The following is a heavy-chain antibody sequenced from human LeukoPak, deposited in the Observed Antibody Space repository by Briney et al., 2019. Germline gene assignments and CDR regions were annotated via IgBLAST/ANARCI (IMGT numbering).Heavy chain of an antibody. Sequence: GGSLRLSCAGSGFPLRSYAMSWVRQAPGKGLEWVSTLSGSGGSTFYADSVKGRFTISRDNSKNTLYLQMNSLRAEDTAVYYCAKDKSLAATGWYYMDVWGKGTTVTVSS. CDR1: GFPLRSYA. V-gene: IGHV3-23*01. J-gene: IGHJ6*03. D-gene: IGHD6-19*01. CDR3: AKDKSLAATGWYYMDV. CDR2: LSGSGGST.